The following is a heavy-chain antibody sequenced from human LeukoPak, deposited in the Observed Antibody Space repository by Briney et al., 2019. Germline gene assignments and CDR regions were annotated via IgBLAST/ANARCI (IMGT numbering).Heavy chain of an antibody. CDR2: IGTAGDT. J-gene: IGHJ4*02. D-gene: IGHD6-13*01. V-gene: IGHV3-13*01. Sequence: QPGGSLRLSCAASGFTFSSYDMHWVRQATGKGLEWVSAIGTAGDTYYPGSVKGRFTISRENAKNSLYLQMNSLRAGDTAVYYCARASSSWYAFDYWGQGTLVTVSS. CDR3: ARASSSWYAFDY. CDR1: GFTFSSYD.